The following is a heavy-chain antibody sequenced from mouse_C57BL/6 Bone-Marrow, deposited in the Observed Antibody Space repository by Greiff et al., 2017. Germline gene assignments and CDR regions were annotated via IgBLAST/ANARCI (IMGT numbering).Heavy chain of an antibody. V-gene: IGHV14-4*01. CDR2: IDPENGDT. J-gene: IGHJ3*01. CDR3: TTDPWFAY. CDR1: GFNIKDDY. Sequence: EVKLMESGAELVRPGASVKLSCTASGFNIKDDYMHWVKQRPEQGLEWIGWIDPENGDTEYASKFQGKATITADTSSNTAYLQLSSLTSEDTAVYYCTTDPWFAYWGQGTLVTVSA.